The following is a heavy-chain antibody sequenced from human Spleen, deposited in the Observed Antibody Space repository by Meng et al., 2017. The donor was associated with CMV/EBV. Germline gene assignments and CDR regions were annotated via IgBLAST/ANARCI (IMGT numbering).Heavy chain of an antibody. CDR1: GGSFSGYY. D-gene: IGHD3-10*01. Sequence: SETLSLTCAVFGGSFSGYYWTWIRQPPGKGLEWIGEINHSGTTNYNPSLKSRVTISVDTSKNQFSLKLSSVTAADTAVYYCARDVRGDSDWFDPWGQGTLVTVSS. J-gene: IGHJ5*02. CDR3: ARDVRGDSDWFDP. CDR2: INHSGTT. V-gene: IGHV4-34*01.